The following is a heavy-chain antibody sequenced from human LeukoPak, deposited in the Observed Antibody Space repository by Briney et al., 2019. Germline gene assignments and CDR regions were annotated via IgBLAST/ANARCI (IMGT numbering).Heavy chain of an antibody. D-gene: IGHD2-2*01. J-gene: IGHJ4*02. CDR2: IYPGDSDT. Sequence: GASLKISCRGSGSCFTTYWIGWVRQMPGKGLEWMGIIYPGDSDTRYTPSFQGQVTMSADKSINTAYLQWSSLKASDTAMYYCARRQGCSSTSCPPDYWGQGTLVTVST. CDR1: GSCFTTYW. CDR3: ARRQGCSSTSCPPDY. V-gene: IGHV5-51*01.